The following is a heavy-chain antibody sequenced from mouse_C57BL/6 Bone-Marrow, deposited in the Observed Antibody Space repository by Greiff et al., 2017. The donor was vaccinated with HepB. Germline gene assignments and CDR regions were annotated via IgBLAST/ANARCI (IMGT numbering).Heavy chain of an antibody. V-gene: IGHV1-15*01. CDR1: GYTFTDYE. CDR2: IDPETGGT. Sequence: QVQLQQSGAELVRPGASVTLSCKASGYTFTDYEMHWVKQTPVHGLEWIGAIDPETGGTAYNQKFKGKAILTADKSSSTAYMELRSLTSEDSAVYYCTRWNYDYDGWYFDVWGTGTTVTVSS. D-gene: IGHD2-4*01. J-gene: IGHJ1*03. CDR3: TRWNYDYDGWYFDV.